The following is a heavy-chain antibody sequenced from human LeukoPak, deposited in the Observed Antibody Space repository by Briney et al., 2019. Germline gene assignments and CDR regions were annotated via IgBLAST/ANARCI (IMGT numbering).Heavy chain of an antibody. Sequence: GGSLRLSCEASGFTFSGYSMNWVRQAPGKGLEWVSYISESSSHTYNADSVKGRFTISRDNAKNSLYLQMNSLRVEDTGIYYCARDRAVKARIGGMDVWGQGTTVIVSS. CDR2: ISESSSHT. J-gene: IGHJ6*02. CDR1: GFTFSGYS. V-gene: IGHV3-21*06. D-gene: IGHD5-24*01. CDR3: ARDRAVKARIGGMDV.